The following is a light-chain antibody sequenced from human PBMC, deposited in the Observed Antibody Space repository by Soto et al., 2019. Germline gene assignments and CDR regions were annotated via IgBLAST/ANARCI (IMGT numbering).Light chain of an antibody. CDR3: QQYNNWPRT. CDR2: GAS. V-gene: IGKV3-15*01. J-gene: IGKJ1*01. CDR1: QSVSSD. Sequence: EIVMTQSTATLSVSPGERATLSRRASQSVSSDLAWYHQKPGQAPRLLIYGASTRATGIPARFSGSGSGTEFTLTINSLQSEDFAVYYCQQYNNWPRTFGQGTKVDIK.